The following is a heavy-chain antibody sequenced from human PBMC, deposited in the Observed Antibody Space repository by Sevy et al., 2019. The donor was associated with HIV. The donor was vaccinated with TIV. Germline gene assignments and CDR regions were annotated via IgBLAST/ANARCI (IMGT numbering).Heavy chain of an antibody. V-gene: IGHV1-18*01. Sequence: ASVKVSCKASGYTFTTYGISWVRQAPGHGLEWMGGVSPFNGDTNYGQKFQGRLTVTTDTSTSTAYMELSRLRSDDTAVYYCARVWNSDYYDSSGPNWFDSWGQGTLVTVSS. D-gene: IGHD3-22*01. J-gene: IGHJ5*01. CDR2: VSPFNGDT. CDR3: ARVWNSDYYDSSGPNWFDS. CDR1: GYTFTTYG.